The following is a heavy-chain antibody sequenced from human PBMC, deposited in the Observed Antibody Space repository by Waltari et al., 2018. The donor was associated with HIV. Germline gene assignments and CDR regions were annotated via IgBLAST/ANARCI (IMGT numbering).Heavy chain of an antibody. J-gene: IGHJ2*01. CDR3: ARGLSYFDGKPLPWYLDL. D-gene: IGHD3-9*01. V-gene: IGHV3-48*01. CDR1: GFSLSSYS. Sequence: QLLQSGGGSIQPGGSLRLSCVASGFSLSSYSVNWLRQPPGKALEWVSYMGTTPTARYYEDSVSDRFTVFTDKTKQSVYLQISNLQGGDSAVYYCARGLSYFDGKPLPWYLDLWGRGSRVTVAS. CDR2: MGTTPTAR.